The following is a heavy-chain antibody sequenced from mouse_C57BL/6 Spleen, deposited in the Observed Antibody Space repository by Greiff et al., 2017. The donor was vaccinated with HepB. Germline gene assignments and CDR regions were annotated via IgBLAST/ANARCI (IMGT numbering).Heavy chain of an antibody. D-gene: IGHD3-2*02. Sequence: QVQLQQSGAELAKPGASVKLSCQASGYTFTSYWMHWVKPRPGQGLEWIGYITPSSGYTKYNQKFKDKTTLTADKSSSTAYMQLSSLTYEDSAVYYCARKDSSGPWCAYGGQGTLVTVSA. CDR1: GYTFTSYW. CDR3: ARKDSSGPWCAY. V-gene: IGHV1-7*01. CDR2: ITPSSGYT. J-gene: IGHJ3*01.